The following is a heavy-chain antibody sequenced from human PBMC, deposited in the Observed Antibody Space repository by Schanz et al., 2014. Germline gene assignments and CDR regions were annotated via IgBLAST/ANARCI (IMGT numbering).Heavy chain of an antibody. CDR2: LSGSGGST. CDR1: GFTFSDHY. Sequence: EVQLVESGGGLVQPGGSLRLSCAASGFTFSDHYMDWVLQAPGKGLEWVSALSGSGGSTYYADSVKGRFTISRDNSKTALSLQMNSLRAEDTAVYYCAKGLYHDNTAGGFDYWGQGTLITVSS. D-gene: IGHD3-16*01. J-gene: IGHJ4*02. CDR3: AKGLYHDNTAGGFDY. V-gene: IGHV3-23*04.